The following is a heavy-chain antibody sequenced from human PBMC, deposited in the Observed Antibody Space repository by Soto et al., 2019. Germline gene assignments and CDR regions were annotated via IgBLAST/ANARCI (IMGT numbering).Heavy chain of an antibody. CDR3: ALTRGGSCFDY. CDR1: GFTFSSYG. J-gene: IGHJ4*02. V-gene: IGHV3-30*03. CDR2: ISYDGSNK. Sequence: QVQLVESGGGVVQPGRSLRLSCAASGFTFSSYGMHWVRQAPGKGLEWVAVISYDGSNKYYADSVKGRFTISRDNSKNTLYLQMNSLRAEDTAVYYCALTRGGSCFDYWGQGTLVTVSS. D-gene: IGHD2-15*01.